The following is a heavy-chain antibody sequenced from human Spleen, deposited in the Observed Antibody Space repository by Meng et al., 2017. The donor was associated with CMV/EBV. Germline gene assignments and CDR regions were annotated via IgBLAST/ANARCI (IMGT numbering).Heavy chain of an antibody. CDR3: ARGDTAMGQGYYYYGMDV. V-gene: IGHV4-59*01. Sequence: SETLSLTCTVSGGSISSYYWSWIRQPPGKGLEWIGYIYYSGSTNYNPSLKSRVTISVATSKNQFSLKLSSVTASDTAVYYCARGDTAMGQGYYYYGMDVWGQGTTVTVSS. CDR1: GGSISSYY. CDR2: IYYSGST. J-gene: IGHJ6*02. D-gene: IGHD5-18*01.